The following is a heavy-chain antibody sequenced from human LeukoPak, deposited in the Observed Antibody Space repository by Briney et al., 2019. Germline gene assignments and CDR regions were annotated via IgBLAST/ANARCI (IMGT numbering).Heavy chain of an antibody. CDR2: NRGRAHNYTT. V-gene: IGHV3-73*01. CDR3: TRREGYGMDV. J-gene: IGHJ6*02. CDR1: GFTFDDSA. Sequence: GGSLRLSCAASGFTFDDSALHWVRQASGKGLEWIGRNRGRAHNYTTTYAASVKGRFSISRDDSKSTAYLQMNSLKTEDTAVYYCTRREGYGMDVWGQGTTVTVS.